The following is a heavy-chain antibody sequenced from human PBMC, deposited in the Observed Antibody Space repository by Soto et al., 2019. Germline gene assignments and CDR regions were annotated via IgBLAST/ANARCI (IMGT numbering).Heavy chain of an antibody. CDR3: AREGSSGSYYFDY. Sequence: SETLSLTCTVSGGSISSSGYYWTWIRQHPGEGLEWIGYIYDSGATYYNPSLKSRVTISIDTSKNQFSLKLTSVTAADTAVYYCAREGSSGSYYFDYWGLGTLVTVSS. D-gene: IGHD1-26*01. V-gene: IGHV4-31*03. CDR2: IYDSGAT. J-gene: IGHJ4*02. CDR1: GGSISSSGYY.